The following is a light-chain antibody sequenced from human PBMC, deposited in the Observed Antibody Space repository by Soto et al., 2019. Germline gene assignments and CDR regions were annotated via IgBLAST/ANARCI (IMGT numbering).Light chain of an antibody. CDR3: FLPNRGPGV. V-gene: IGLV7-46*01. CDR1: TGTVTSDHY. CDR2: DTD. Sequence: QTVVTQEPSLTVSPGGTVTLTCDSSTGTVTSDHYAYWFQQRPGQVPRTLIYDTDNRHSWTPARFSASLIGGKAALTLSGAEPGDEADYPCFLPNRGPGVFGRGTKPPV. J-gene: IGLJ2*01.